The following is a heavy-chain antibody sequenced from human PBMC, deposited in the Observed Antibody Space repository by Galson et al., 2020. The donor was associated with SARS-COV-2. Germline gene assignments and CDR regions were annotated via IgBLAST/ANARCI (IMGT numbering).Heavy chain of an antibody. J-gene: IGHJ3*02. Sequence: ETSETLSLTCTVSGASITSHIWTWIRQPPGEGLEWVAYISDSGSTDYNPSLKSRITISRDTSKNHLSLRLSSVTAADTAVYYCARTRKIVGVTDDAFDIWGPGTMVTVSS. D-gene: IGHD1-26*01. CDR2: ISDSGST. CDR1: GASITSHI. V-gene: IGHV4-59*11. CDR3: ARTRKIVGVTDDAFDI.